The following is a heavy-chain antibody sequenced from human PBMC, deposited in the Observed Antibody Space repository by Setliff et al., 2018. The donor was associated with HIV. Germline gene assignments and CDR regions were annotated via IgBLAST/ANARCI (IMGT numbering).Heavy chain of an antibody. D-gene: IGHD5-12*01. CDR1: GGSFSEYY. J-gene: IGHJ6*03. CDR2: INHSGST. Sequence: ETLSLTCAVYGGSFSEYYWSWIRQSPGKGLEWIGEINHSGSTHYNPPLKSRATISVDTSKNQFSLRLNSVTAADTAVYYCARGATLLPGYSDRWEYFYMDVWGKGTTVTVS. CDR3: ARGATLLPGYSDRWEYFYMDV. V-gene: IGHV4-34*01.